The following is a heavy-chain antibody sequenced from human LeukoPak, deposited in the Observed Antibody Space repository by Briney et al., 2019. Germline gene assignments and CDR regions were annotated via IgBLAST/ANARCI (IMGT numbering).Heavy chain of an antibody. CDR3: ARDRGSYYYDSSGGLDY. V-gene: IGHV1-18*01. CDR2: ISAYNGNT. J-gene: IGHJ4*02. CDR1: GYTFTTYS. Sequence: GASVKVSCKASGYTFTTYSISWVRQAPGQGLEWMGWISAYNGNTNYAQKFQGRVTMTTDTSTSTAYMELRSLRSDDTAVYHCARDRGSYYYDSSGGLDYWGQGTLVTVSS. D-gene: IGHD3-22*01.